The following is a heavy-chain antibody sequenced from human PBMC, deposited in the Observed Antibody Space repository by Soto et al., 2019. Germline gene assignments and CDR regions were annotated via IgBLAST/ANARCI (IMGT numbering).Heavy chain of an antibody. Sequence: QVQLQESGPGLVKPSETLSLTCTVSGGSISSYYWSWIRQPPGKGLEWIGYIYYSGSTNYNPSLKSRVTISVDTSKNQFSLKLSSVTAADTAVYYCAIQGIAAAGTSYYFDYWGQGTLVTVSS. CDR1: GGSISSYY. V-gene: IGHV4-59*08. CDR3: AIQGIAAAGTSYYFDY. D-gene: IGHD6-13*01. J-gene: IGHJ4*02. CDR2: IYYSGST.